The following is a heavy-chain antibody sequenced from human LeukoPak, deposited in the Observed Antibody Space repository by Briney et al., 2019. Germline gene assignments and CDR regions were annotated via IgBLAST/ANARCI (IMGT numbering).Heavy chain of an antibody. J-gene: IGHJ6*02. V-gene: IGHV1-2*06. CDR2: INPNSGGT. D-gene: IGHD2-15*01. CDR3: ARDVPRVVAATRYYYYGMDV. CDR1: GYTFTGYY. Sequence: GASVKVSCKASGYTFTGYYMHWVRQAPGQGLEWMGRINPNSGGTNYAQKFQGRVTMTRDTSISTAYVELSRLRSDDTAVYYCARDVPRVVAATRYYYYGMDVWGQGTTVTVSS.